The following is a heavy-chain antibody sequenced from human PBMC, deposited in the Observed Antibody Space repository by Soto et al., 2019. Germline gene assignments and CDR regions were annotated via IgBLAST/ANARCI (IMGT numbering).Heavy chain of an antibody. V-gene: IGHV3-33*01. J-gene: IGHJ4*02. CDR3: ARTYYYDSSGYYPFDY. D-gene: IGHD3-22*01. Sequence: QVQLVESGGGVVQPGRSLRLSCAASGFTFSSYGMHWVRQAPGKGLEWVAVIWYDGSNKYYADSVKGRFTISRDNSKNXLYLQMNSLRAEDTAVYYCARTYYYDSSGYYPFDYWGQGTLVTVSS. CDR1: GFTFSSYG. CDR2: IWYDGSNK.